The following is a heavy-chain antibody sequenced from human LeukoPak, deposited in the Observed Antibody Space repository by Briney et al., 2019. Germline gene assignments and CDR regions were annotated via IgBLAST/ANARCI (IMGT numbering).Heavy chain of an antibody. D-gene: IGHD4/OR15-4a*01. CDR1: GVSLNDYY. Sequence: PSETLSLTCAVSGVSLNDYYWSWVRQTPGKGLEWIGEINHSGYTNDSPSLKSRVTLSIDTSRKQFSLNLRSVTVADTGIYYCTRMTMGHDYWGQGTLVTVSS. J-gene: IGHJ4*02. CDR3: TRMTMGHDY. V-gene: IGHV4-34*01. CDR2: INHSGYT.